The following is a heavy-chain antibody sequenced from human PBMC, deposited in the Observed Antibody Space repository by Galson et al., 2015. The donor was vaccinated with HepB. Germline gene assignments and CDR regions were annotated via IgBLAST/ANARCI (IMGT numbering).Heavy chain of an antibody. V-gene: IGHV3-23*01. D-gene: IGHD4-17*01. CDR1: GFTFSSFG. J-gene: IGHJ4*02. CDR3: AKTSPPDYGDYGVPNYFHY. Sequence: SLRLSCAASGFTFSSFGMHWVRQAPGKGLEWVSGISGSGGSTYYADSVKDRFTISRDNFKNTLSLQMNSLRAEDTAVYYCAKTSPPDYGDYGVPNYFHYWGQGTLVTVSS. CDR2: ISGSGGST.